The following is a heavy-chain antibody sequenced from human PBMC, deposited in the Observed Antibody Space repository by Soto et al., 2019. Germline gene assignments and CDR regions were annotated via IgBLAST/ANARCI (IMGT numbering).Heavy chain of an antibody. CDR2: INSDGSST. CDR1: GFTFSSYW. J-gene: IGHJ6*02. V-gene: IGHV3-74*01. D-gene: IGHD2-8*01. CDR3: ARRLDDCTNGVFPPIQLYYYYGMDV. Sequence: GGSLRLSCAASGFTFSSYWMHWVRQAPGKGLVWVSRINSDGSSTSYADSVKGRFTISRDNAKNTLYLQMNSLRAEDTAVYYCARRLDDCTNGVFPPIQLYYYYGMDVWGQGTTVTVSS.